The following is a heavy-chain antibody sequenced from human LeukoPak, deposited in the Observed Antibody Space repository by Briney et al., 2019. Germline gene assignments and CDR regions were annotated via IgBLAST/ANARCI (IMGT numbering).Heavy chain of an antibody. V-gene: IGHV3-48*03. D-gene: IGHD6-13*01. CDR2: ISSSGSTI. CDR1: GFTFSSYE. Sequence: PGGSLRLSCAASGFTFSSYEMNWVRQAPGKGLEWVSYISSSGSTIYYADSVKGRFTISRDNAKNSLYLQMNSLRAEDTALYYCAKDSEGIPAAGTSLGVYYYYGMDVWGQGTTVTVSS. CDR3: AKDSEGIPAAGTSLGVYYYYGMDV. J-gene: IGHJ6*02.